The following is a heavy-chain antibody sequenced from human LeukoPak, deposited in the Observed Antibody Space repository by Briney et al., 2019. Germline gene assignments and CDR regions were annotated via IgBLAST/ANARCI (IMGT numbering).Heavy chain of an antibody. CDR1: GLTLSSYW. CDR2: INTDGTAT. J-gene: IGHJ4*02. CDR3: VRDSNLSFDY. Sequence: GSLRLSCAASGLTLSSYWMHWVCQAPGKGLVWVSHINTDGTATTYADSVKGRFTISRDNAKNTLYLRMNSLRAEDTAVYYCVRDSNLSFDYWGQGALVTVSS. D-gene: IGHD1-14*01. V-gene: IGHV3-74*01.